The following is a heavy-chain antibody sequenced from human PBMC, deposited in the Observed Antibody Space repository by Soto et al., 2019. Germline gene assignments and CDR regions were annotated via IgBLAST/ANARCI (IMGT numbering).Heavy chain of an antibody. D-gene: IGHD3-3*01. CDR1: GFTFSSYW. V-gene: IGHV3-74*01. J-gene: IGHJ4*02. CDR3: ARGYYDFWSGYLGPFDY. Sequence: GGSLRLSCAASGFTFSSYWMHWVRQAPWKGLVWVSRINSDGSSTSYADSVKGRFTISRDNAKNTLYLQMNSLRAEDTAVYYCARGYYDFWSGYLGPFDYWGQGTLVPVSS. CDR2: INSDGSST.